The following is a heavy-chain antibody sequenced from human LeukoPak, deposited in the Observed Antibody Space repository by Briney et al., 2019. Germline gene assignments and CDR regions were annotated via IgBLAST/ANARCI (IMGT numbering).Heavy chain of an antibody. CDR1: GGSISSGGYY. CDR2: IYYSGST. V-gene: IGHV4-31*03. CDR3: ARSYYDYVWGSYYNGYYFDY. Sequence: SQTLSLTCTVSGGSISSGGYYWSWIRQHPGKGLEWIGYIYYSGSTYYSPSLKSRVTISVDTSKNQFSLKLSSVTAADTAVYYCARSYYDYVWGSYYNGYYFDYWGQGTLVTVSS. D-gene: IGHD3-16*01. J-gene: IGHJ4*02.